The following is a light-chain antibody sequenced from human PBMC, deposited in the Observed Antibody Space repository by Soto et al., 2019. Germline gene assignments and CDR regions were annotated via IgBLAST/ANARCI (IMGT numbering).Light chain of an antibody. Sequence: QSALTQPASVSGSPGQSITISCTGTSSDIGGYKYVSWYQQHPRKAPKLMIYDVSNRPSGVSNRFSGSKSGNTATLTISGLQDEDEAEYYCSSYTAGSTYVFGTGTKVTDL. J-gene: IGLJ1*01. CDR2: DVS. CDR3: SSYTAGSTYV. CDR1: SSDIGGYKY. V-gene: IGLV2-14*01.